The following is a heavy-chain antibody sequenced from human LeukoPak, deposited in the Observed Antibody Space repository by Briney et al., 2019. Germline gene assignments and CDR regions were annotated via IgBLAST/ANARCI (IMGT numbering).Heavy chain of an antibody. CDR2: INHSGST. CDR1: GGSFSGYY. D-gene: IGHD2-8*02. Sequence: SETLPLTCAVYGGSFSGYYWSWIRQPPGKGLEWIGEINHSGSTNYNPSLKSRVTISVDTSKNQFSLKLSSVTAADTAVYYCARATTTRGILHYFDYWGQGTLVTVSS. J-gene: IGHJ4*02. V-gene: IGHV4-34*01. CDR3: ARATTTRGILHYFDY.